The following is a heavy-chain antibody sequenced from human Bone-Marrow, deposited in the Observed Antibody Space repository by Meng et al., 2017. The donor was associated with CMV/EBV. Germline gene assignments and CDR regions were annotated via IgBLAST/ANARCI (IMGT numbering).Heavy chain of an antibody. CDR2: IRYDGSKT. J-gene: IGHJ4*03. Sequence: GGSLRLSCAASGFTFSSYGMHWVRQAPGKGLEWVAFIRYDGSKTYYADSVKGRFTISRDNSKNTVYLQMNSLRAEDTAVYYCAKDRLKHSGWYEGFDYWGQGTMVIVSS. V-gene: IGHV3-30*02. CDR3: AKDRLKHSGWYEGFDY. D-gene: IGHD6-19*01. CDR1: GFTFSSYG.